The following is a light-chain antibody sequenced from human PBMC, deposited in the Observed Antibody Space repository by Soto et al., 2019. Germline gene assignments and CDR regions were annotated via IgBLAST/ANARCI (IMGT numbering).Light chain of an antibody. Sequence: QSVLTQPPSASATPGQKVTISCSGSSSNIRSNDVTWYQQLPGTAPKLLIYTNNQRPSGFPDRFSGSKSGTSASLAISGLQSEDEADFYCAAWDDSLSGPVFGGGTKVTVL. J-gene: IGLJ2*01. CDR2: TNN. CDR1: SSNIRSND. V-gene: IGLV1-44*01. CDR3: AAWDDSLSGPV.